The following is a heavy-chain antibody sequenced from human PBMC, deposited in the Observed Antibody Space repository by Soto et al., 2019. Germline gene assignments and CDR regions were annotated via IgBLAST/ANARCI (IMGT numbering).Heavy chain of an antibody. CDR3: ARSSGGNFGIIIEGTNWFAP. V-gene: IGHV1-24*01. CDR1: GHTLSELS. CDR2: FDHEDAET. Sequence: ASVKVSCKVSGHTLSELSMHWVRQAPGKGLEWMGGFDHEDAETIYAQKFQDRVSMTEDTSADTAYMELSSLRSEDTAFYFCARSSGGNFGIIIEGTNWFAPSGQGTLVTVSS. J-gene: IGHJ5*02. D-gene: IGHD3-3*01.